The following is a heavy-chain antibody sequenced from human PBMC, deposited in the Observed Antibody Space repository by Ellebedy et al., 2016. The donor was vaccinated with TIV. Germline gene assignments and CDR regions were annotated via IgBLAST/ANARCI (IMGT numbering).Heavy chain of an antibody. CDR1: GGSISSYY. J-gene: IGHJ5*02. V-gene: IGHV4-4*07. CDR3: ARVTSDWFDP. CDR2: IHTSGIT. Sequence: MPLETLSLTCTVSGGSISSYYYTWIRQPAGKGLEWIGRIHTSGITNYNPSLKSRLTMSVDTSKNQFSLKLSSVTAADTAVYYCARVTSDWFDPWGQGTLVTVSS.